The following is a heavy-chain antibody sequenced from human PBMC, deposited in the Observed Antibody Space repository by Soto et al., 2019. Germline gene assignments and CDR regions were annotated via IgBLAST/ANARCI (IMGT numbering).Heavy chain of an antibody. CDR1: GFTFSNYA. Sequence: PGGSLRLSCVASGFTFSNYAMHWVRQAPGKGLGWVAVISSDGSEKYYLDSVRDRFTISRDNSKNTLYLQMNNLRPEDTAMYYFANGCTTVSAGFDFWGQEALVSVSS. V-gene: IGHV3-30*18. CDR3: ANGCTTVSAGFDF. CDR2: ISSDGSEK. D-gene: IGHD4-17*01. J-gene: IGHJ4*02.